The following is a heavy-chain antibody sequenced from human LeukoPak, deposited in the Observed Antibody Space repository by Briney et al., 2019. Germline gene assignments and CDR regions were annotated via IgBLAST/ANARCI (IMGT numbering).Heavy chain of an antibody. CDR3: VKPYYYSSGSLS. V-gene: IGHV3-7*01. J-gene: IGHJ4*02. D-gene: IGHD3-10*01. CDR2: INQDETEK. CDR1: GFTFSSYW. Sequence: GGSLRLSCGASGFTFSSYWMSWVRQAPGKGLEWVATINQDETEKYYVDSVTGRFTISRDNAKNPLYLQMNRLRADDTAVYYCVKPYYYSSGSLSWGQGTLVTVSS.